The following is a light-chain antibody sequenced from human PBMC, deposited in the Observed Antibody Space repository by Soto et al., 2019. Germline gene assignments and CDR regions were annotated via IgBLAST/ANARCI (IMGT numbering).Light chain of an antibody. Sequence: SLLTQPSSVTGSPGQWITITYTGTSSDVGNYNLVSWYQHHPGKAPKLIIYEVSKRPSGVSNRFSGSKSGDTASLTISGLQAEDEADYYCCSYAGSNYVFGTGTKSPS. V-gene: IGLV2-23*02. CDR1: SSDVGNYNL. CDR3: CSYAGSNYV. CDR2: EVS. J-gene: IGLJ1*01.